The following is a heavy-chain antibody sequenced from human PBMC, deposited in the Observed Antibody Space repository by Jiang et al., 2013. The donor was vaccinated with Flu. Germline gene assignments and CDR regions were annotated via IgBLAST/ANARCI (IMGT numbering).Heavy chain of an antibody. Sequence: GAEVKKPGASVKVSCKASGYTFTGHYMHWVRQAPGQGLEWMGIINPSGAATSYAQKFQGRVTMTRDTSTSTVYMELSSLRSEDTAVYYCARETYASGWLGNKKITKYYAMDVWGQGTTVTVSS. D-gene: IGHD6-19*01. V-gene: IGHV1-46*01. CDR3: ARETYASGWLGNKKITKYYAMDV. J-gene: IGHJ6*02. CDR1: GYTFTGHY. CDR2: INPSGAAT.